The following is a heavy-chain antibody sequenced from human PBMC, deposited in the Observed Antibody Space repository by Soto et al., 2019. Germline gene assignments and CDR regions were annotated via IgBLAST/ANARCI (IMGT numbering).Heavy chain of an antibody. CDR1: GGSISSYY. Sequence: SLTCTVSGGSISSYYWSWIRQPPGKGLEWIGYIYYSGSTNYNPSLKSRITISVDTSKNQFSLKLSSVTAADTALYYCAREGKYYYGMDVWGQGTTVTVSS. CDR2: IYYSGST. V-gene: IGHV4-59*01. CDR3: AREGKYYYGMDV. J-gene: IGHJ6*02.